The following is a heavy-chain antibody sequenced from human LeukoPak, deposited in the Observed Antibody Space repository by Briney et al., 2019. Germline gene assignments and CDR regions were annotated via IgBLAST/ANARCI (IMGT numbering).Heavy chain of an antibody. D-gene: IGHD3-3*01. CDR2: MNPNSGNT. J-gene: IGHJ6*03. V-gene: IGHV1-8*03. CDR1: GYTFTRYD. CDR3: ARAERRSYDFWGDQHYYYMDV. Sequence: ASVKVSCKASGYTFTRYDINRARQATGQGLEWMGWMNPNSGNTGYAQKFQDRVTITRDTSMSTAYMELSSLRSEDTAVYYCARAERRSYDFWGDQHYYYMDVWGEGTTVTVSS.